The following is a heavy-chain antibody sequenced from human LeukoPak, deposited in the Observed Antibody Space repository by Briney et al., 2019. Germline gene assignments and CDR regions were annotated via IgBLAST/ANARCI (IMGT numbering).Heavy chain of an antibody. CDR3: AKKGPADDYSDVIDY. V-gene: IGHV3-30*18. CDR2: ISYDGSDK. Sequence: PGGSLRLSCVASGFTFTDFGMHWVRQAPGKGLEWLAIISYDGSDKFYAESVKGRFTISRDNSKDTVFLQLNSLRTEDTAVYYCAKKGPADDYSDVIDYWGQGTLVTVSS. CDR1: GFTFTDFG. J-gene: IGHJ4*02. D-gene: IGHD4-17*01.